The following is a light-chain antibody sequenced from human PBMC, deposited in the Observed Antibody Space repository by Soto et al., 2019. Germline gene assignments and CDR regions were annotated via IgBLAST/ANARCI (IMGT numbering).Light chain of an antibody. Sequence: QSALTQPASVSGSPGQSITISCTGTRSDVGGYNYVSWYQQYPGKAPKLMIYEVSNRPSGVSIRFSGSKSGNTASLAISGLQAEDEADYYCSSYTSSSTLYVFGTGTKLTVL. V-gene: IGLV2-14*01. J-gene: IGLJ1*01. CDR2: EVS. CDR3: SSYTSSSTLYV. CDR1: RSDVGGYNY.